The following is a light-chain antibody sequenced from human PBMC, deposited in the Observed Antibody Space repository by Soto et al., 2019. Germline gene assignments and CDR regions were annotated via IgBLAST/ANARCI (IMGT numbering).Light chain of an antibody. Sequence: QSALTQPASVSGSPGQSITISCTGTSSDIGGYNYVSWYQQYPGKAPKLIIYEVATRPSGVSNRFSGSKSGNTASLTISGLQAEDEADYHCSSYTSSSSVVFGGGTNLPVL. V-gene: IGLV2-14*01. CDR2: EVA. CDR3: SSYTSSSSVV. CDR1: SSDIGGYNY. J-gene: IGLJ2*01.